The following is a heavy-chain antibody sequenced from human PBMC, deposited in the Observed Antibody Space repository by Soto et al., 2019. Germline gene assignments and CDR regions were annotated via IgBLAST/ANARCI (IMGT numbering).Heavy chain of an antibody. CDR2: IIGSVGST. D-gene: IGHD3-22*01. CDR3: AKGPYXYDNSGYYRNYYYYGMDV. CDR1: GFTFSSYA. J-gene: IGHJ6*02. V-gene: IGHV3-23*01. Sequence: RRLSCAASGFTFSSYAMSWVRQAPWKGLELVSAIIGSVGSTYYAYSFKGRFTISRDNSKNTLYLQMNSLISEYTAVYYSAKGPYXYDNSGYYRNYYYYGMDVWGQGTTVTVSS.